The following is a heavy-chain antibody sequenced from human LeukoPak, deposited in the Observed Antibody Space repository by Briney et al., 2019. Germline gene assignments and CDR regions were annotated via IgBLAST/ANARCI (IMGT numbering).Heavy chain of an antibody. CDR3: ARHNGVTRAGYAFDI. Sequence: PGESLKISCKGSGYSFTDYWIAWVRQMPGKGLEWMGIIYPGDSDTRYSPSFQGQVTISADKSISTAYLQWSSLKASDTAMYYCARHNGVTRAGYAFDIWGQGTMVTVSS. CDR2: IYPGDSDT. V-gene: IGHV5-51*01. CDR1: GYSFTDYW. J-gene: IGHJ3*02. D-gene: IGHD4-17*01.